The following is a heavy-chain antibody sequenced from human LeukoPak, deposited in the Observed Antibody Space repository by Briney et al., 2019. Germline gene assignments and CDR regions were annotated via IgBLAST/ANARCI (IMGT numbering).Heavy chain of an antibody. V-gene: IGHV4-59*01. CDR1: GGSISSYY. CDR3: ARDSEGIAFDI. CDR2: IYYSGST. Sequence: SETLSLTCTVSGGSISSYYWSWIRQPPGKGLEWIGYIYYSGSTNYNPSLKSRVTISVDTSKNQFSLKLSSVTAADTAVYYCARDSEGIAFDIWGQGTMVTVSS. J-gene: IGHJ3*02.